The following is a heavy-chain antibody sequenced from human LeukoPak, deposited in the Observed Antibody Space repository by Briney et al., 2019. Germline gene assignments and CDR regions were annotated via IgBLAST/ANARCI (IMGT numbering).Heavy chain of an antibody. Sequence: PGGSLRLSCAASGFTFSSYGMSWVRQAPGKGLEWVSAISGSGGSTYYADSVKGRFTISRDNSKNTLYLQMNSLRAEDTAVYYCAKFRLTITFGGVTWFDPWGQGTLVTVSS. CDR1: GFTFSSYG. CDR3: AKFRLTITFGGVTWFDP. J-gene: IGHJ5*02. V-gene: IGHV3-23*01. D-gene: IGHD3-16*01. CDR2: ISGSGGST.